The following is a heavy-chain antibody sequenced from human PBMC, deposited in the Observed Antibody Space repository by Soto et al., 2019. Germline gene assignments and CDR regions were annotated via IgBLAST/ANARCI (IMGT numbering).Heavy chain of an antibody. D-gene: IGHD6-25*01. Sequence: QVQLVESGGGVVQPGRSLRLSCAASGFTFSSYGMHWVRQAPGKGLEWVAVISYDGSNKYYADSVKGRFTISRDNSKNPLYRQMTGLRAEDTAVYYGEKDPQERYFFDYGGQGTLFPVPS. CDR1: GFTFSSYG. J-gene: IGHJ4*02. CDR2: ISYDGSNK. CDR3: EKDPQERYFFDY. V-gene: IGHV3-30*18.